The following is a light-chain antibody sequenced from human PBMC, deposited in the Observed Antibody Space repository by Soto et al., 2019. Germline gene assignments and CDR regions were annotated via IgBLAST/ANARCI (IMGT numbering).Light chain of an antibody. J-gene: IGLJ1*01. V-gene: IGLV2-8*01. CDR3: SSFAVSTNSG. Sequence: QSVLAQPPSAYGSPGQSVTISCTGTSSDVGGYNYVSWYQQHPGKAPKLMIFEVTKRPSGVPDRFSGSKSGNTASLAVSGLQAEDESDYYCSSFAVSTNSGFGYGTKVTV. CDR2: EVT. CDR1: SSDVGGYNY.